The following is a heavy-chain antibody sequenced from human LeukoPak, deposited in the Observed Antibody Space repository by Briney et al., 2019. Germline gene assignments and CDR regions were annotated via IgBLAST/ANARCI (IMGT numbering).Heavy chain of an antibody. CDR2: ISSSSSYI. J-gene: IGHJ4*02. D-gene: IGHD3-10*01. V-gene: IGHV3-21*01. CDR1: GFTFSSYA. Sequence: GGSLRLSCAASGFTFSSYAMSWLRQAPGKGLEWVSSISSSSSYIYYADSVKGRFTFSRDNAKNSLYLQMNSLRAEDTAVYYCAREPTHVYYGSGSPPDYWGQGTLVTVSS. CDR3: AREPTHVYYGSGSPPDY.